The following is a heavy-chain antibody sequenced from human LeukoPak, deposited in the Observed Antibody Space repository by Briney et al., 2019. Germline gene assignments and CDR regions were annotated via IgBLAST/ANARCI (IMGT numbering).Heavy chain of an antibody. CDR3: ARLYYYDSSGYPTGDAFDI. J-gene: IGHJ3*02. D-gene: IGHD3-22*01. CDR2: IYTTGTT. V-gene: IGHV4-4*09. Sequence: KSSETLSLTCAVSGGSISSYYWSWIRQPPGKGLEWIGYIYTTGTTNYNPSLKSRVTISVDTSKNQFSLKLSSVTAADTAVYYCARLYYYDSSGYPTGDAFDIWGQGTMVTVSS. CDR1: GGSISSYY.